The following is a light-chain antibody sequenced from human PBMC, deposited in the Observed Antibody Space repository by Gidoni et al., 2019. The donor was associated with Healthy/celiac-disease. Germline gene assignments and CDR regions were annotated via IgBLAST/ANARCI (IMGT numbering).Light chain of an antibody. CDR1: QSVSSY. Sequence: IVLTLSPATLSLSPGERATLSCRASQSVSSYLAWYQQKPGQAPRLLIYDASNRATGIPARFSGSGSGTDFTLTISSLEPEDFAVYYCQQRSNWPLTFXGXTKVEIK. J-gene: IGKJ4*01. CDR2: DAS. V-gene: IGKV3-11*01. CDR3: QQRSNWPLT.